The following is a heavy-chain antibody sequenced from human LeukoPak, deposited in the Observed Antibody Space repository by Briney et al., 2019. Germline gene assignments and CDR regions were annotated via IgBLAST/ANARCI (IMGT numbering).Heavy chain of an antibody. CDR2: IIPILGIA. Sequence: SVKVSCKASGGTFSSYAISWVRQAPGQGLEWMGRIIPILGIANYAQKFQGRVTITADKSTSTAYMELSSLRSEDTAVYYCARSHVDTAMVNALDYWGQGTLVTVSS. CDR1: GGTFSSYA. J-gene: IGHJ4*02. D-gene: IGHD5-18*01. V-gene: IGHV1-69*04. CDR3: ARSHVDTAMVNALDY.